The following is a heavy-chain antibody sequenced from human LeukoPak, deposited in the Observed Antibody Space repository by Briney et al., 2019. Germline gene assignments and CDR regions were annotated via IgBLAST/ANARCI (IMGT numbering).Heavy chain of an antibody. V-gene: IGHV3-48*04. CDR2: ISRSSDSV. CDR3: ARDRSTVTGYFDY. CDR1: GFTFSSYT. Sequence: PGGSLRLSCAASGFTFSSYTMNWVRQAPGKGLEWVSYISRSSDSVYYAGSVKGRFTISRDNAKNSLYLQLNSLRAEDTAVYYCARDRSTVTGYFDYWGQGTLVTVSS. J-gene: IGHJ4*02. D-gene: IGHD4-17*01.